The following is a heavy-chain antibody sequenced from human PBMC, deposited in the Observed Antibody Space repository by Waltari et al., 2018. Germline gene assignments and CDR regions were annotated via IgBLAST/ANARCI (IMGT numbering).Heavy chain of an antibody. CDR3: ARGASINLSSAFDP. V-gene: IGHV1-2*06. CDR1: GYTFTAFY. Sequence: QVQLVQSGAEVKKPGASVKVSCKASGYTFTAFYIHWVRQAPGQGLEWMGRINPNSGASNYAGKLQGRISLTRDMSLNTAFMELSRLTSDDTAVYYCARGASINLSSAFDPWGQGTLVTVSS. CDR2: INPNSGAS. D-gene: IGHD3-9*01. J-gene: IGHJ5*01.